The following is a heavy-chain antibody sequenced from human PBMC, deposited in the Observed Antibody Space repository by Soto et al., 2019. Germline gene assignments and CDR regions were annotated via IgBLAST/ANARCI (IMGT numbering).Heavy chain of an antibody. CDR3: ARGRYGEY. J-gene: IGHJ4*02. Sequence: QVHLVQSGAEVKKPGASVKVSCKGSGYAFTTYGITWVRQAPGQGLEWMGWISAHNGNTNYAQKLQGRDTVTKDTSTGPAYMELRGLRSDDTAVYYCARGRYGEYWGQGALVTVSS. CDR1: GYAFTTYG. D-gene: IGHD3-10*01. CDR2: ISAHNGNT. V-gene: IGHV1-18*01.